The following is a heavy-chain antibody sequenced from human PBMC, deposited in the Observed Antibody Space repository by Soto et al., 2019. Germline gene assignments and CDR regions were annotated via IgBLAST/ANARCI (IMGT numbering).Heavy chain of an antibody. CDR3: ARALTYYYDSSGYTNAFDI. V-gene: IGHV1-69*13. CDR1: GGTFSSYA. CDR2: IIPIFGTA. D-gene: IGHD3-22*01. Sequence: GASVKFSCKASGGTFSSYAISWVRQAPGQGLEWMGGIIPIFGTANYAQKFQGRVTITADESTSTAYMELSSLRSEDTAVYYCARALTYYYDSSGYTNAFDIWGQGTMVTVSS. J-gene: IGHJ3*02.